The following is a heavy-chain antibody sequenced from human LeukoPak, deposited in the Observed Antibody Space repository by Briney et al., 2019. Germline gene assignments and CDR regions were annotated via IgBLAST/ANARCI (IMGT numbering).Heavy chain of an antibody. CDR1: GGSFSDYY. CDR2: IHHSGST. Sequence: PSETLSLTCGVYGGSFSDYYWSWIRQPPGKGLEWIGEIHHSGSTNYNPSLKSRVTISVDTSKSQFSLNLSSVTAADTAVYYCARGRTPRRTYYYDSSAYFRMDVWGKGTTVTVSS. D-gene: IGHD3-22*01. J-gene: IGHJ6*03. V-gene: IGHV4-34*01. CDR3: ARGRTPRRTYYYDSSAYFRMDV.